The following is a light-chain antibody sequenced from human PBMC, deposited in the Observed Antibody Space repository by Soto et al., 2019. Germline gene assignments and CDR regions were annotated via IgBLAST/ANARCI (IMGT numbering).Light chain of an antibody. CDR3: LQDYNLLT. Sequence: ALQMTQSPSSLSASVGDRVTITCRASQGIGNDLAWYQQKPGEAPNLLIYGASSLQSGVPSRFSGSVSGTDFTITISSLQPEDIASYYCLQDYNLLTFGGGTKVELK. J-gene: IGKJ4*01. CDR2: GAS. V-gene: IGKV1-6*01. CDR1: QGIGND.